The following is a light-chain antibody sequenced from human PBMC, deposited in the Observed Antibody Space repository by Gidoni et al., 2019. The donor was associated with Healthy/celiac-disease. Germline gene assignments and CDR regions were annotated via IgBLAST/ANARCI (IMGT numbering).Light chain of an antibody. CDR3: QQRSNWPPR. V-gene: IGKV3-11*01. Sequence: EIVLTQSPATLSLSPGERATLSCRASQSVSSYLAWYQQKPGQAPRLLIYDASNRATGIPARFSGCGSGTDFTLTISSLEPEDFAVYYCQQRSNWPPRFGQGTRLEIK. CDR1: QSVSSY. CDR2: DAS. J-gene: IGKJ5*01.